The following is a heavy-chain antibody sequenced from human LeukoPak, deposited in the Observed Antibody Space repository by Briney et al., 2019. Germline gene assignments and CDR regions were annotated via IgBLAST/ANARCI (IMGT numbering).Heavy chain of an antibody. CDR3: ARDKEYSSSSYDY. D-gene: IGHD6-6*01. Sequence: GGFLRLSCAASGFTFSIYSMNWVHQYPGKGLEWVSSISSSSSYIYYADSVKGRYTISRDNAKNSLYLQMNRLRAEDTDVYNCARDKEYSSSSYDYWGQGTLVTVSS. J-gene: IGHJ4*02. CDR2: ISSSSSYI. V-gene: IGHV3-21*01. CDR1: GFTFSIYS.